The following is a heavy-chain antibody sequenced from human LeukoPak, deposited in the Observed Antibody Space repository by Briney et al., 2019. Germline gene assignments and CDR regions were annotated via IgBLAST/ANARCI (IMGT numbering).Heavy chain of an antibody. CDR2: ISSSGSTI. CDR1: GFTLSSYG. D-gene: IGHD3-10*02. Sequence: GGSLRLSCAASGFTLSSYGMHWVRQAPGKGLEWVSYISSSGSTIYYADSVKGRFTICRDNAKNSLYLQMNGLRAEDTAVYYCAELGITMIGGVWGKGTTVTISS. V-gene: IGHV3-48*03. CDR3: AELGITMIGGV. J-gene: IGHJ6*04.